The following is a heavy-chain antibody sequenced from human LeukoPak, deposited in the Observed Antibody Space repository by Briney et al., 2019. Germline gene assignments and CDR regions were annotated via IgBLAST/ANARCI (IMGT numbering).Heavy chain of an antibody. J-gene: IGHJ3*02. CDR3: ASFRAVVPAAIYDGGSLSDAFDI. CDR2: INPNSGGT. Sequence: ASVKVSCKASGYTSTGYYMHWVRQAPGQGLEWMGWINPNSGGTNYAQKFQGRVTMTRDTSISTAYMELSRLRSDDTAVYYCASFRAVVPAAIYDGGSLSDAFDIWGQGTMVTVSS. V-gene: IGHV1-2*02. CDR1: GYTSTGYY. D-gene: IGHD2-2*02.